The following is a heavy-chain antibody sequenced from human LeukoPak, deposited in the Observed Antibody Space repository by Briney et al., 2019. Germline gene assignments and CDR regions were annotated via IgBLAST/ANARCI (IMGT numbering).Heavy chain of an antibody. V-gene: IGHV1-2*02. D-gene: IGHD7-27*01. CDR3: ARDLTGGGDY. CDR1: GYTFTGYY. CDR2: INPDSGGT. J-gene: IGHJ4*02. Sequence: ASVKVSCKASGYTFTGYYIHWVRQAPGQGLEWMGWINPDSGGTNYAQKFQGRVTMTRDTSISTAYMELSRLRSDDTAVYYCARDLTGGGDYWGQGTLVTVSS.